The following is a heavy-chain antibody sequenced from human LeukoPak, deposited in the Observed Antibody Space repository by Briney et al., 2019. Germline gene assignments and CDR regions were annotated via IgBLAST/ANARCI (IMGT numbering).Heavy chain of an antibody. V-gene: IGHV4-31*03. CDR2: IYYSGST. CDR1: GGSISSGDYY. Sequence: SQTLSLTCTVSGGSISSGDYYWTWIRQHPGKGLEWIGNIYYSGSTYYNPSLKSRVTMSVDTSRNQFSLKLISVTAADTAVYYCARSRDPLLDYWGQGTLVTVSS. J-gene: IGHJ4*02. CDR3: ARSRDPLLDY.